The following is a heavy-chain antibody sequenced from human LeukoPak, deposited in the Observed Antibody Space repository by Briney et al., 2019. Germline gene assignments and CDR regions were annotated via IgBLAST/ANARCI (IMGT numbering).Heavy chain of an antibody. CDR2: ISSSSSYT. CDR3: ARRLGSCSGRSCPLYY. J-gene: IGHJ4*02. V-gene: IGHV3-11*03. Sequence: PGGSLRLSCAAYGFTLRDYYMSWIRQAPGKGLEWVSYISSSSSYTNYADSVKGRFTISRDNAQNSLYLQIYRLRAEDTAVSYCARRLGSCSGRSCPLYYWGQGALVTVSS. CDR1: GFTLRDYY. D-gene: IGHD2-15*01.